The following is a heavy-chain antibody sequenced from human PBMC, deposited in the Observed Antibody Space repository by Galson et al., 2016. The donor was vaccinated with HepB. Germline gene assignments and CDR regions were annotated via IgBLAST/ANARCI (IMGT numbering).Heavy chain of an antibody. CDR2: IPYDGNNK. CDR3: ATSTWETTGFDY. J-gene: IGHJ4*02. Sequence: SLRLSCAASGFAFRTHGMHWIRQAPGKGLEWVSIIPYDGNNKFFIDSVRGRFTISRDNSKNTVYLQMNSLRAADTAVYYCATSTWETTGFDYWGQGTLVTVS. V-gene: IGHV3-30*03. CDR1: GFAFRTHG. D-gene: IGHD4-17*01.